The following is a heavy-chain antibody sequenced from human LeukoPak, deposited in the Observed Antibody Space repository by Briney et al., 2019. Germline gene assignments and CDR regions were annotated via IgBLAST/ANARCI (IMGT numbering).Heavy chain of an antibody. CDR3: ARTRSHDIVVVPADFDY. CDR2: INPNSGGT. V-gene: IGHV1-2*02. D-gene: IGHD2-2*01. CDR1: GYTFTGYY. J-gene: IGHJ4*02. Sequence: ASVKVSCKASGYTFTGYYMHWVRQAPGQGLEWMGWINPNSGGTNYAQKLQGRVTMTTDTSTSTAYMELRSLRSDDTAVYYCARTRSHDIVVVPADFDYWGQGTLVTVSS.